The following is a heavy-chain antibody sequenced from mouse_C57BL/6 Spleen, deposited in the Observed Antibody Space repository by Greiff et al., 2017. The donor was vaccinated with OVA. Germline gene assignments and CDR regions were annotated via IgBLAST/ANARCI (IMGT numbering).Heavy chain of an antibody. J-gene: IGHJ2*01. Sequence: QVQLQQPGAELVKPGASVKLSCKASGYTFTSYWMHWVKQRPGQGLEWIGMIHPNSGSTNYNEKFKSKATLTVDKSSSTAYMQLSSLTSEDSAVYYCARSGYDGSNYFDYWGQGTTLTVSS. V-gene: IGHV1-64*01. CDR3: ARSGYDGSNYFDY. CDR2: IHPNSGST. CDR1: GYTFTSYW. D-gene: IGHD1-1*01.